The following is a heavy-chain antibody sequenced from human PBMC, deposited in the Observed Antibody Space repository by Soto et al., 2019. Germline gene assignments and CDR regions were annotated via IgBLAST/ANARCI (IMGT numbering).Heavy chain of an antibody. CDR2: ISAHHGDT. CDR3: ARDTMVTSNWFDT. D-gene: IGHD4-17*01. V-gene: IGHV1-18*01. J-gene: IGHJ5*02. Sequence: QVRLVQSGSEVKKPGASVKVSCKASGYTFTSYGFSWVRQAPGQGLEWVGWISAHHGDTNYAQKFQGRATMTTDTSTSTAYMELRSLRSDDTAVYYCARDTMVTSNWFDTWGQGTLVTVSS. CDR1: GYTFTSYG.